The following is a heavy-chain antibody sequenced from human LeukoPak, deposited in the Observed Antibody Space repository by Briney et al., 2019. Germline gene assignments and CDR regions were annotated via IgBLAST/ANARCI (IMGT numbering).Heavy chain of an antibody. V-gene: IGHV1-2*02. CDR2: INPNSGGT. Sequence: ASVKGSCKASGYTFTGYYMHWVRQAPGQGLEWMGWINPNSGGTNYAQKFQGRVTMTRDTSISTAYMELSRLRSDDTAVYYCARASPYDSSGYYYGYWGQGTLVTVSS. CDR3: ARASPYDSSGYYYGY. J-gene: IGHJ4*02. CDR1: GYTFTGYY. D-gene: IGHD3-22*01.